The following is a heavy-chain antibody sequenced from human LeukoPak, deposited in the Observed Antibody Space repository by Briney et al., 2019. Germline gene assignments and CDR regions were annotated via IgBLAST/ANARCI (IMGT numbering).Heavy chain of an antibody. V-gene: IGHV3-11*06. CDR3: ASNVAGKGDY. D-gene: IGHD6-19*01. CDR1: GFTFSDYY. J-gene: IGHJ4*02. CDR2: ISSSSSYT. Sequence: GGSLRLSCAASGFTFSDYYMSWIRQAPGKGLEWVSYISSSSSYTNYADSVKGRFTISRDNAKNSLCLQMNSLRAEDTAVYYCASNVAGKGDYWGQGTLVTVSS.